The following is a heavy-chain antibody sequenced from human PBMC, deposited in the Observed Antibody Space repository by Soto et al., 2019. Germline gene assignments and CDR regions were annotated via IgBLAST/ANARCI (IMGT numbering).Heavy chain of an antibody. J-gene: IGHJ6*02. CDR1: GYTFTRYY. V-gene: IGHV1-46*01. D-gene: IGHD2-2*01. CDR2: INPGGGSP. CDR3: ATGIALVSAAIIPYYYYGMDV. Sequence: ASLKVSCKASGYTFTRYYVHWVRQAPGQGLDWMGIINPGGGSPSYAQKFQGRVTMTRDTSTSTVYMELSSLRSEDTAVYYCATGIALVSAAIIPYYYYGMDVWGQGTTVTVSS.